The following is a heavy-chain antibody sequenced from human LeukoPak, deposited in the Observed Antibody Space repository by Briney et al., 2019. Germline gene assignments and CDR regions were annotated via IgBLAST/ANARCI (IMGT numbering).Heavy chain of an antibody. CDR2: ISYGGSNK. CDR3: AKDSQYGSSWGSLF. D-gene: IGHD6-13*01. J-gene: IGHJ4*02. Sequence: GGSLRLSCAASGFTFSSYGMHWVRQAPGKGLQGVALISYGGSNKFYADSVKGRFTISRDNSKNTLYLQMNSLRAEDTAVCFCAKDSQYGSSWGSLFWGQGTLVTVSS. CDR1: GFTFSSYG. V-gene: IGHV3-30*18.